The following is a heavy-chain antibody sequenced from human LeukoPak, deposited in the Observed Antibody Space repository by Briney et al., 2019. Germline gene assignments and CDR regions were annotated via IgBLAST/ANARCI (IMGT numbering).Heavy chain of an antibody. J-gene: IGHJ4*02. CDR1: GFTFSSFS. CDR2: ISSSSSYI. Sequence: GGSLRLSCAASGFTFSSFSMNWVRQAPGKGLEWVSSISSSSSYIYYADSVKGRFTISRDNAKNSLYLQMNSLRAEDTAVYYCARDVNGDYDYWGQGTLVTVSS. CDR3: ARDVNGDYDY. V-gene: IGHV3-21*01. D-gene: IGHD4-17*01.